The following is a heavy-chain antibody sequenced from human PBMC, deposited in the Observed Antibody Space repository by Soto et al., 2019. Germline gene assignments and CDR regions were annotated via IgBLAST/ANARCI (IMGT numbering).Heavy chain of an antibody. J-gene: IGHJ4*02. V-gene: IGHV4-31*03. CDR2: IYYSGST. CDR3: ARGGYYDFWSGYPFDY. CDR1: GGSISSGGYY. Sequence: NPSETLSLTCTVSGGSISSGGYYWSWIRQHPGKGLEWIGYIYYSGSTYYNPSLKSRVTISVDTSKNQFSLKLSSVTAADTAVYYCARGGYYDFWSGYPFDYWGQGTLVTFSS. D-gene: IGHD3-3*01.